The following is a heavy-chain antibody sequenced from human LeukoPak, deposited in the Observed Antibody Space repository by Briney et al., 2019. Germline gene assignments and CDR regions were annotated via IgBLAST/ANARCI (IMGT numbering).Heavy chain of an antibody. CDR2: IYYSGST. J-gene: IGHJ4*02. CDR1: GGSISSSSYY. Sequence: PSETLSLTCTVSGGSISSSSYYWGWIRQPPGKGLEWIGSIYYSGSTYYNPSLKSRVTISVDTSKNQFSLKLSSVTAADTAVYYCAGITTVTKGDYWGQGTLVTVSS. CDR3: AGITTVTKGDY. D-gene: IGHD4-17*01. V-gene: IGHV4-39*01.